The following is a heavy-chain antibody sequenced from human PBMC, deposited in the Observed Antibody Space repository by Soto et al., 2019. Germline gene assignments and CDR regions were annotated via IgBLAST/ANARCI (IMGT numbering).Heavy chain of an antibody. CDR1: GYTFSHFG. J-gene: IGHJ4*02. V-gene: IGHV1-18*04. CDR2: VSTDNGGT. CDR3: TRAAKYHDILTVYFVNAH. Sequence: ASVKVSCKASGYTFSHFGISWVRQAPGQGLEWVGWVSTDNGGTKYAQKIPARGTLTTDTATPTFYMELTSLSPDDTAVYYFTRAAKYHDILTVYFVNAHGGQGPLFTVPS. D-gene: IGHD3-9*01.